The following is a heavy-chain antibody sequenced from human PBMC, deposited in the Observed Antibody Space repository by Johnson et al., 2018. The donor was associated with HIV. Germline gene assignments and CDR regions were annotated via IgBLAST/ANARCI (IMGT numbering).Heavy chain of an antibody. CDR3: ARVGLGSFGECDDAFDI. V-gene: IGHV3-25*04. Sequence: QLVESGGGVVQPGRSLRLSCAASQFTFSSYYMNCVRQPPGNVLELVGQVYRRGGSTYLIDSGKDRFNISRDNAKNTLHLQMNSLRAEDTAVCYCARVGLGSFGECDDAFDIWGQGTMVTVSS. CDR2: VYRRGGST. CDR1: QFTFSSYY. D-gene: IGHD3-10*01. J-gene: IGHJ3*02.